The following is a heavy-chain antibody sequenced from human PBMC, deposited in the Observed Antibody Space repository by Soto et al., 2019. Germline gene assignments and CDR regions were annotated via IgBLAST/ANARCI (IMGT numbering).Heavy chain of an antibody. CDR2: ISGSGGST. V-gene: IGHV3-23*01. CDR1: GFTFSSYA. D-gene: IGHD3-10*01. J-gene: IGHJ4*02. CDR3: AKGRTGWFGELWGY. Sequence: EVQLLESGGGLVQPGGSLRLSCAASGFTFSSYAMSWVRQAPGKGLEWVAAISGSGGSTYYADSVKGRFTISRDNSKNTLYLQMNSLRAEATAVYYCAKGRTGWFGELWGYWGQGTLVTVSS.